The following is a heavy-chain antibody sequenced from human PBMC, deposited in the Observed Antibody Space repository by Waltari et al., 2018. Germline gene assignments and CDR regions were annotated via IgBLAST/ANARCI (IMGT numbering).Heavy chain of an antibody. CDR2: IYYSGST. Sequence: QVQLQESGPGLVKPSETLSLTCTVSGGSISNHYWSWIRPPPGKGLEWIGYIYYSGSTDYNPSVTSRVTISVDTSKNQFSLKLNSVTAADTAVYYCARGGWSLDLWGRGTLVTVSS. V-gene: IGHV4-59*11. J-gene: IGHJ2*01. CDR3: ARGGWSLDL. CDR1: GGSISNHY.